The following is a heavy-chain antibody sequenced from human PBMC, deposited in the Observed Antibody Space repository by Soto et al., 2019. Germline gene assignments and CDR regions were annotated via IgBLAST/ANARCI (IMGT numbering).Heavy chain of an antibody. CDR1: GLTVSSTY. CDR2: IESGGST. J-gene: IGHJ6*02. D-gene: IGHD2-15*01. CDR3: AKDLGPLRLLNYYFYGLDV. V-gene: IGHV3-53*02. Sequence: EEQLVETGGGVIQRGGSLRLSCNASGLTVSSTYMSWVRQAPGMGLGGVAVIESGGSTHYADSVKGRFTISRDIPKNMIYLQLHTLRAEDTAVYYCAKDLGPLRLLNYYFYGLDVWGQGTTVTVSS.